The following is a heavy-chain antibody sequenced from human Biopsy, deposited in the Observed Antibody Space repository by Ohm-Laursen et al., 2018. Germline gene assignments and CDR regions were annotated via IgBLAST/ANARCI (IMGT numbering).Heavy chain of an antibody. D-gene: IGHD4-11*01. V-gene: IGHV4-59*02. CDR1: GDSVTKYY. CDR2: IYYSVMT. J-gene: IGHJ6*02. CDR3: ARDSGTLNYGNFKYYHYYGMDV. Sequence: PSDTLSLTCTVSGDSVTKYYWSWIRQPPGKGLEWIGHIYYSVMTNYNPSLQSRVSISVDTSRNQVSLTLSSVTAADTAVYYCARDSGTLNYGNFKYYHYYGMDVWGQGTKVTVSS.